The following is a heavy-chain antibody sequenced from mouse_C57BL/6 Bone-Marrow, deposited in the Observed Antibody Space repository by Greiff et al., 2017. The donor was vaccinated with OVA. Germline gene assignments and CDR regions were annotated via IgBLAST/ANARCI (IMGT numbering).Heavy chain of an antibody. Sequence: EVQLVESGAELVRPGASVKLSCTASGFNIKDDYMHWVKQRPEQGLEWIGWIDPENGDTEYASKFQGKATITADTSSNTAYLQLSSLTSEDTAVYYGTVTGFDYWGQGTTLTVSS. CDR1: GFNIKDDY. CDR3: TVTGFDY. V-gene: IGHV14-4*01. J-gene: IGHJ2*01. D-gene: IGHD2-2*01. CDR2: IDPENGDT.